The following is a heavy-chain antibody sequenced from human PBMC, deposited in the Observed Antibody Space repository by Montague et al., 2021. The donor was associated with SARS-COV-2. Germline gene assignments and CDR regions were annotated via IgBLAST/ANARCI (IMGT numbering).Heavy chain of an antibody. CDR3: VRYSDWFYFDY. J-gene: IGHJ4*02. Sequence: CAISGDSVAGHSRASEEHTSYPSQGIEWLGRTYYQNKWYSDYAPSVRGRLTVNPDASKNEFSLELNYVTPEDTAVYYCVRYSDWFYFDYWGQGTLVTVSS. D-gene: IGHD3-9*01. CDR2: TYYQNKWYS. V-gene: IGHV6-1*01. CDR1: GDSVAGHSRA.